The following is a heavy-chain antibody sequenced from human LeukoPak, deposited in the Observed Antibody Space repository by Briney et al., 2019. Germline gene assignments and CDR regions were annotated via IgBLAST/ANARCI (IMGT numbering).Heavy chain of an antibody. CDR2: IYNSGTT. Sequence: SETLSLTCTVSGASISGYFWSWVRQPPGKQLEWIGYIYNSGTTAYNPSLKSRVTISADTSKNQFSLRLSSVTAADTAVYYCARWWDHYGGGWGFDYWGQGTLVIVSS. V-gene: IGHV4-59*08. CDR1: GASISGYF. J-gene: IGHJ4*02. D-gene: IGHD3-10*01. CDR3: ARWWDHYGGGWGFDY.